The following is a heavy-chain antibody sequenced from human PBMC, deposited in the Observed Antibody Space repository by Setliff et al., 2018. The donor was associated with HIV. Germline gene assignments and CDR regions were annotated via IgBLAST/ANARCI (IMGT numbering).Heavy chain of an antibody. Sequence: KTSETLSLTCTVSGDSVSTRNSFWGWIRQPPGKGLEWIGSFSYNGGRCYTPFLKSRVTISADMSKNQFSLNLNSVTAADTAVYYCVKHVDSDFSGDPDWFDPWGQGIPVTVSS. V-gene: IGHV4-39*01. CDR1: GDSVSTRNSF. CDR2: FSYNGGR. D-gene: IGHD2-15*01. J-gene: IGHJ5*02. CDR3: VKHVDSDFSGDPDWFDP.